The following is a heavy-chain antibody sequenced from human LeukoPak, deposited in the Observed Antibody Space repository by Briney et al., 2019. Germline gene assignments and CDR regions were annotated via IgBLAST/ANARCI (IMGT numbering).Heavy chain of an antibody. D-gene: IGHD6-6*01. CDR3: ARLGSRSSGWFDP. CDR2: IYTSGST. CDR1: GGSISSYY. J-gene: IGHJ5*02. V-gene: IGHV4-4*09. Sequence: SETLSLTCTVSGGSISSYYWSWLRQPPGKGLEWIGYIYTSGSTNYNPSLKSRVTISVDTSKNQFSLKLSSVTAADTAVYYCARLGSRSSGWFDPWGQGTLVTVSS.